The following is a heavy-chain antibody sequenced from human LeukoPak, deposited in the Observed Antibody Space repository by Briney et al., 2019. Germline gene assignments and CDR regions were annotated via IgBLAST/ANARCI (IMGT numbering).Heavy chain of an antibody. CDR3: ARGRFLSVDWFDP. D-gene: IGHD4-23*01. Sequence: PSETLSLTCAVYGGSFSGYYWSWIRQPPGKGLEWIGEINHSGSTNYNPSLKSRVTISVDTSKNQFSLKLSSVTAADTAVCYCARGRFLSVDWFDPWGQGTLVTVSS. CDR2: INHSGST. CDR1: GGSFSGYY. V-gene: IGHV4-34*01. J-gene: IGHJ5*02.